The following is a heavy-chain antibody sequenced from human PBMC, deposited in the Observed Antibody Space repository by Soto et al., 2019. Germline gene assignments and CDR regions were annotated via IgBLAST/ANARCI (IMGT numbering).Heavy chain of an antibody. CDR3: ARSFGWYAIDQ. CDR1: GGSISSYY. V-gene: IGHV4-59*08. D-gene: IGHD6-19*01. J-gene: IGHJ4*02. Sequence: SETLSLTCTVSGGSISSYYWSWIRQPPGKGLEWIGYIYYSGSTNYNPSLKSRVAISVDTSKNQFSLKLSSVTAADTAVYYCARSFGWYAIDQWGQGTLVTVSS. CDR2: IYYSGST.